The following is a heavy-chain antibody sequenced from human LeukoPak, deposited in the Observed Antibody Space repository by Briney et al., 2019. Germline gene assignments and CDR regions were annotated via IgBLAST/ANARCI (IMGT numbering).Heavy chain of an antibody. CDR3: ARGGTGEVPFDY. D-gene: IGHD7-27*01. CDR2: ITSGSNYI. V-gene: IGHV3-21*01. J-gene: IGHJ4*02. CDR1: GFTFSDYT. Sequence: GGSLRLSCAASGFTFSDYTMNWVRQAPGKGLEWVSSITSGSNYIYYADSVKGRFTISRDNAKNSLSLQMNSLRADDTAVYYCARGGTGEVPFDYWGQGTLVTVSS.